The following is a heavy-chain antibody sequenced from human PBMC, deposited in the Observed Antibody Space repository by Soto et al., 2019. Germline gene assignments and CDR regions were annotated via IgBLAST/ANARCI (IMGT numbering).Heavy chain of an antibody. CDR1: GYTFTSYA. Sequence: ASVKVSCKASGYTFTSYAMHWVRQAPGQRLEWMGWINAGNGNTKYSQKFQGRVTITRDTSASTAYMELSSLRSEDTAVYYCASSATPADYYYGMDVWGHGTTVTVSS. CDR3: ASSATPADYYYGMDV. V-gene: IGHV1-3*01. J-gene: IGHJ6*02. D-gene: IGHD2-2*02. CDR2: INAGNGNT.